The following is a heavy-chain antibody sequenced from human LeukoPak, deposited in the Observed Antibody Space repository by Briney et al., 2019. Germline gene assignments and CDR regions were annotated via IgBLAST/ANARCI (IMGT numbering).Heavy chain of an antibody. Sequence: GGPLRLSCAASGFTFSSYAMSWVRQAPGKGLEWLSSISGSNDNTYYADSVKDRFTISRDNSKNTLSLQMNSLRAEDTAVYYCAKGRGTTVTSAANYWGQGTLVTVSS. CDR2: ISGSNDNT. CDR3: AKGRGTTVTSAANY. D-gene: IGHD4-17*01. V-gene: IGHV3-23*01. CDR1: GFTFSSYA. J-gene: IGHJ4*02.